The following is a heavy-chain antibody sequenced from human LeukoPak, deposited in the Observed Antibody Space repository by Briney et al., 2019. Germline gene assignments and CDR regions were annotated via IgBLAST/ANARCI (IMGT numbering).Heavy chain of an antibody. J-gene: IGHJ4*02. CDR3: ASHPSGSYGQVDC. D-gene: IGHD1-26*01. CDR2: IYYSGST. CDR1: GGSISHYY. V-gene: IGHV4-59*01. Sequence: PSATLPLTCTVSGGSISHYYWSWIRQPPGKGLEWIGYIYYSGSTNYNPSLKSRVTISLDTSKNQFSLKLSSVTAADTAVYYCASHPSGSYGQVDCWGQGTLVTVSS.